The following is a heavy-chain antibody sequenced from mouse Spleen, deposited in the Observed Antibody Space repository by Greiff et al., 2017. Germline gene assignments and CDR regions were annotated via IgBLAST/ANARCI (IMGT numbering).Heavy chain of an antibody. CDR3: ASEIITTATAWLAY. J-gene: IGHJ3*01. CDR2: IWSGGST. Sequence: VKLMESGPGLVQPSQSLSITCTVSGFSLTSYGVHWVRQSPGKGLEWLGVIWSGGSTDYNAAFISRLSISKDNSKSQVFFKMNSLQANDTAIYYCASEIITTATAWLAYWGQGTLVTVSA. CDR1: GFSLTSYG. V-gene: IGHV2-2*02. D-gene: IGHD1-2*01.